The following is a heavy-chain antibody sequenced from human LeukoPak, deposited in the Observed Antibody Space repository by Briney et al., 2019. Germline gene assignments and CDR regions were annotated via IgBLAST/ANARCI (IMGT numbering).Heavy chain of an antibody. D-gene: IGHD2/OR15-2a*01. Sequence: AGGSLRLSGAASGFAFSSYWMTWVRQAPGKGLEWVANIKPDGSGKNYVDSVKGRFTISRDNAKNSLYLQMRGLRVEDTAVYYCSSQPAVLDLDCWGQGALVTVSS. CDR1: GFAFSSYW. CDR2: IKPDGSGK. J-gene: IGHJ4*02. CDR3: SSQPAVLDLDC. V-gene: IGHV3-7*01.